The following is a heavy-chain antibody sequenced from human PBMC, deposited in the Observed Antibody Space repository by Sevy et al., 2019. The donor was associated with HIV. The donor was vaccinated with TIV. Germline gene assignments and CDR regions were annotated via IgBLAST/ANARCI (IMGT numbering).Heavy chain of an antibody. CDR1: GGSINSGDYY. CDR2: IFHTGST. V-gene: IGHV4-31*03. Sequence: SETLSLTCTVSGGSINSGDYYWSWIRQHPEKGLEWIGYIFHTGSTYYNRSFKSRATISVDTSKNQFSLKLSLMTAADTAVYYCAREVTKGVWFDPWGQGTLVTVSS. J-gene: IGHJ5*02. CDR3: AREVTKGVWFDP. D-gene: IGHD3-16*01.